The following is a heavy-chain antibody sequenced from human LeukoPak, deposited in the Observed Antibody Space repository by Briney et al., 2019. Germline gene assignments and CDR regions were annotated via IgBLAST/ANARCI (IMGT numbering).Heavy chain of an antibody. Sequence: GASVKVSCKASGCTFTSYFMHWARQAPGQGLEWMGIINPSGGSTSYAQMFQGRVTMTRDTSTSTVYMELSSLRSGDTAVYYCAILHGFCSGGSCYSDFDYWGQGTLVTVSS. J-gene: IGHJ4*02. CDR3: AILHGFCSGGSCYSDFDY. CDR1: GCTFTSYF. D-gene: IGHD2-15*01. CDR2: INPSGGST. V-gene: IGHV1-46*01.